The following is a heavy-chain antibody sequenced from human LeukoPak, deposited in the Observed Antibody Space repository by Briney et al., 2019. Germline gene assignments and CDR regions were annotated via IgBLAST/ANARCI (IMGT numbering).Heavy chain of an antibody. J-gene: IGHJ4*02. D-gene: IGHD3-22*01. CDR1: GGSISSYH. V-gene: IGHV4-59*12. CDR3: ARDSPPVGTKYYYDSSGYSFDY. CDR2: IFYSGST. Sequence: SETLSLTCTVSGGSISSYHWNWIRQPPGKGLEWIGYIFYSGSTIYNPSLNSRVTISVDTSKNQFSLKLSSVTAADTAVYYCARDSPPVGTKYYYDSSGYSFDYWGQGTLVTVSS.